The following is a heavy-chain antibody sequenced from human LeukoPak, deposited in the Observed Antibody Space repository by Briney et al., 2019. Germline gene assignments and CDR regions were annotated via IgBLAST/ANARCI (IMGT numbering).Heavy chain of an antibody. D-gene: IGHD2-15*01. CDR2: INPAGDT. CDR3: ARGDCSGGSCSSMDA. CDR1: GFTFSTYD. J-gene: IGHJ6*02. Sequence: GGSLRLSCAASGFTFSTYDMHWVRQATGKGLEWVSGINPAGDTYYPGSVKGRFTISREDAKNSFYLQMNSLRAGDTAVYYCARGDCSGGSCSSMDAWGQGTTVTVSS. V-gene: IGHV3-13*04.